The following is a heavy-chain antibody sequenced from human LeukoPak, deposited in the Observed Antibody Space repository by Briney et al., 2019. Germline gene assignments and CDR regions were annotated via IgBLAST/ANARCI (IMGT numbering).Heavy chain of an antibody. CDR1: GFTFSSYE. J-gene: IGHJ6*03. CDR3: ARGLSGISMIYYYYYMDV. V-gene: IGHV3-48*03. Sequence: GGSLRLSCAASGFTFSSYEMSWVRQAPGKGLEWVSYISSSGSTIYYADSVKGRFTISRDNAKKSLYLQMNSLRAEDTAVYYCARGLSGISMIYYYYYMDVWGKGTTVTVSS. D-gene: IGHD3-16*01. CDR2: ISSSGSTI.